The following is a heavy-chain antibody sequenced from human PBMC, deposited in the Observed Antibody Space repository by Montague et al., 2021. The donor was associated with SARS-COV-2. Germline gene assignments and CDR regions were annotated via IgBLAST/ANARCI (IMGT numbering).Heavy chain of an antibody. CDR3: ARGPSDTYYYNGMDV. Sequence: WLARIDWDGDKYYNTPLKSRLTISKDTSKNLVVLTMTNMDPVDTTTYYCARGPSDTYYYNGMDVWGRGTPVNVSS. CDR2: IDWDGDK. J-gene: IGHJ6*02. V-gene: IGHV2-70*11.